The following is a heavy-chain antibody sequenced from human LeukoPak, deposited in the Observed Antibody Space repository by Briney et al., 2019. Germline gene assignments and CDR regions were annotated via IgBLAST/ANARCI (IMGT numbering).Heavy chain of an antibody. CDR2: IYHSGST. V-gene: IGHV4-30-2*01. D-gene: IGHD3-16*02. Sequence: SETLSLTCAVSGGSISSGGYSWSWIRQPPGKGLEWIGYIYHSGSTYYNPSLKSRVTISVDRSKNQFSLKLSSVTAADTAVYYCASRYDYVWGSYPWTSDIWGQGTMVTVSS. CDR1: GGSISSGGYS. CDR3: ASRYDYVWGSYPWTSDI. J-gene: IGHJ3*02.